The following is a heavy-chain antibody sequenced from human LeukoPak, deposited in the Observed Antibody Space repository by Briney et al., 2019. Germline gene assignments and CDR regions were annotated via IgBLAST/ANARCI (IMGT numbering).Heavy chain of an antibody. CDR1: GFTFSSYA. V-gene: IGHV3-9*01. CDR2: ISWNSGSI. Sequence: PGGSLRLSCAASGFTFSSYAMSWVRQAPGKGLEWVSGISWNSGSIGYADSVKGRFTISRDNAKNSLYLQMNSLRAEDTALYYCAKDTGNYDSSGYSDYWGQGTLVTVS. CDR3: AKDTGNYDSSGYSDY. J-gene: IGHJ4*02. D-gene: IGHD3-22*01.